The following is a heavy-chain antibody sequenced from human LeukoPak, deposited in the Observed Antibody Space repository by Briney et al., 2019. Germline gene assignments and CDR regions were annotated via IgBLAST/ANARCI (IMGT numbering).Heavy chain of an antibody. V-gene: IGHV1-69*04. CDR3: SRYEGGRGYSYGTFDY. CDR1: GGTFTSYA. Sequence: SVKLSCKASGGTFTSYAISWVRQAPRQGLEWMGRIIAILGIANYAQKFQGRVTITADKSTSTAYMELSSLRSEDTAVYYCSRYEGGRGYSYGTFDYWGQGTLVTVSS. J-gene: IGHJ4*02. CDR2: IIAILGIA. D-gene: IGHD5-18*01.